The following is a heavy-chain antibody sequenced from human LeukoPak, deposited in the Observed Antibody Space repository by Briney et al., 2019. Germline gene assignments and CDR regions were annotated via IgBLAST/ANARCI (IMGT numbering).Heavy chain of an antibody. CDR3: AKDSSGYFDL. CDR2: ISWNSGSI. V-gene: IGHV3-9*01. CDR1: GFTFDDYA. J-gene: IGHJ2*01. Sequence: GGSLRLSCAASGFTFDDYAMHWVRQAPGKGLEWVSGISWNSGSIGYADSVKGRFTISRDNAKNSLYLQMNSLRAGDTALYYCAKDSSGYFDLWGRGTLVTVSS.